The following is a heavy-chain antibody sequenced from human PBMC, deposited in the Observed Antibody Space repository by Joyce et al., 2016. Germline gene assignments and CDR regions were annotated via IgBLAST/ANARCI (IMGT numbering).Heavy chain of an antibody. Sequence: EVQLVESGGGWVQPGGSLKLSCAVSGFTLSGSSVHWVRQASGKGLEGVGRIRSKANGDATAYAASVKGRFSISRDDSKNTAYLQMNSLKTEDTAVYYCSNYDLWSGYSPSRDVWGQGSTVTVSS. CDR2: IRSKANGDAT. V-gene: IGHV3-73*02. D-gene: IGHD3-3*01. J-gene: IGHJ6*02. CDR3: SNYDLWSGYSPSRDV. CDR1: GFTLSGSS.